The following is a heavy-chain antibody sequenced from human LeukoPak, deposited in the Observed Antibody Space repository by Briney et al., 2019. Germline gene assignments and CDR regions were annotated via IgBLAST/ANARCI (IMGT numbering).Heavy chain of an antibody. CDR1: GGSISSYY. D-gene: IGHD3-3*01. Sequence: PSETLSLTCTVSGGSISSYYWSWIRQPPGKGLEWIGYIYYSGSTNYNPSLKSRVTTSVDTSKNQFSLKLSSVTAADTAVYYCARGPTIFGVVIRYYYMDVWGKGTTVTVSS. J-gene: IGHJ6*03. CDR3: ARGPTIFGVVIRYYYMDV. CDR2: IYYSGST. V-gene: IGHV4-59*12.